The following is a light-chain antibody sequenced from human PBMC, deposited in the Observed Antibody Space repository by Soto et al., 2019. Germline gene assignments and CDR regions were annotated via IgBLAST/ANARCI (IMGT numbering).Light chain of an antibody. J-gene: IGLJ1*01. CDR1: SSDVGGYNY. V-gene: IGLV2-14*01. Sequence: QSARPQPASVSGAPGQSIAISCTGTSSDVGGYNYVSWYQQHPGKAPKVMIYDVTNRPSGVSNRFSGSKSGNTASLTISGLQAEDEADYSCSSYTSISTLVFGTGTKVTVL. CDR2: DVT. CDR3: SSYTSISTLV.